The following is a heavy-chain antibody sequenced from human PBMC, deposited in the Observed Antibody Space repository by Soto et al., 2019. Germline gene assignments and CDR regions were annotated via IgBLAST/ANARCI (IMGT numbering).Heavy chain of an antibody. CDR3: AKDSDYSDLKSYFDF. Sequence: GGSLRLSCAASRFTFSAYAMSWVRQAPGKGLEWVSGISTSGGSTYYADSVKGRFTISRDNSKHTLYLQMNSLRAEDTAVYYCAKDSDYSDLKSYFDFWGQGTQVTVSS. CDR2: ISTSGGST. J-gene: IGHJ4*02. CDR1: RFTFSAYA. D-gene: IGHD4-17*01. V-gene: IGHV3-23*01.